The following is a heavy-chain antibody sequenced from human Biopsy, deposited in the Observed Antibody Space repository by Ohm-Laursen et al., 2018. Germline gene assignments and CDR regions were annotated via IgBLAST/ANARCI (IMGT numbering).Heavy chain of an antibody. CDR2: VYNSGST. CDR1: GGSVSGYY. V-gene: IGHV4-59*02. J-gene: IGHJ4*02. Sequence: SQTLSLTCTVSGGSVSGYYWSWIRQTPGKGLEWIGYVYNSGSTNYNPSLKSPVTISVDMSKNEFSLNLSSVTTAEPAVYYCARNEPRSRECYNLGYRGQGTLVTVSS. CDR3: ARNEPRSRECYNLGY. D-gene: IGHD5-24*01.